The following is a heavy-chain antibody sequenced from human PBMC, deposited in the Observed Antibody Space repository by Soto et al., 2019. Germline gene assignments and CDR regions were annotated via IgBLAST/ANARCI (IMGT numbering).Heavy chain of an antibody. Sequence: TSETLSLTYPASGDTLYIGVYYLPWLRPHPGKGLEWIGYIYHTGKTYYNPSLESRVTMSVDTSKNQFSLKLASVTAADTAVYYCARDGSSTANWIDPWGQGTRVTVSA. CDR2: IYHTGKT. CDR3: ARDGSSTANWIDP. D-gene: IGHD2-2*01. J-gene: IGHJ5*02. CDR1: GDTLYIGVYY. V-gene: IGHV4-31*03.